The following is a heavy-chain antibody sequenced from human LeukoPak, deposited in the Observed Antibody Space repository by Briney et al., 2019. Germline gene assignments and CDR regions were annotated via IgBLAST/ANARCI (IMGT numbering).Heavy chain of an antibody. D-gene: IGHD6-19*01. CDR3: ARDQTVAGKRGFDY. CDR2: IIPILGIA. Sequence: SVKVSCKASGGTFSSYAISWMRQAPGQGLEWMGRIIPILGIANYAQKFQGRVTITADKSTSTAYMELSSLRSEDTAVYYCARDQTVAGKRGFDYWGQGTLVTVSS. J-gene: IGHJ4*02. CDR1: GGTFSSYA. V-gene: IGHV1-69*04.